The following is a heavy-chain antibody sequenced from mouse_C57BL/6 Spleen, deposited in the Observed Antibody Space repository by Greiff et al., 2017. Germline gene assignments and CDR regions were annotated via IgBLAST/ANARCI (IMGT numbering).Heavy chain of an antibody. V-gene: IGHV1-69*01. CDR3: ARITTVVLDY. D-gene: IGHD1-1*01. CDR1: GYTFTSYW. Sequence: QVQLQQPGAELVMPGASVKLSCKASGYTFTSYWMHWVKQRPGQGLEWIGEIDPSDSYTNYNQKFKGNSTLTVDKSSSTAYMQLSSLTSEDSAVFYCARITTVVLDYWGQGTTLTVSS. CDR2: IDPSDSYT. J-gene: IGHJ2*01.